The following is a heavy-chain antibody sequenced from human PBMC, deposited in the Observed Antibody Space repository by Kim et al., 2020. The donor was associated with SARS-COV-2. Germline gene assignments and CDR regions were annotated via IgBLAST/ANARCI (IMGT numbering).Heavy chain of an antibody. J-gene: IGHJ4*02. Sequence: KGRFTISRDNSTHTLYLQMNRLRAEDTAVYYCAKRGDWGILTGTRHYFDYWGQGTLVTVSS. D-gene: IGHD3-9*01. V-gene: IGHV3-23*01. CDR3: AKRGDWGILTGTRHYFDY.